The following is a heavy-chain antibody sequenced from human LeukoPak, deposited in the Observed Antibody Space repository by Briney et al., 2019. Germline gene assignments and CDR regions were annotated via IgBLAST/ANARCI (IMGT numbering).Heavy chain of an antibody. CDR2: ISSSGSTI. J-gene: IGHJ1*01. Sequence: GGSLRLSCAASGFTFSDYYMSWIRQAPGKGLEWVSYISSSGSTIYYADSVKGRFTISRDNAQNSLSLQMNSLRAEDTAVYYCARSTRRDTEVTLAEYFQHWGQGTLVTVSS. CDR1: GFTFSDYY. D-gene: IGHD5-18*01. V-gene: IGHV3-11*01. CDR3: ARSTRRDTEVTLAEYFQH.